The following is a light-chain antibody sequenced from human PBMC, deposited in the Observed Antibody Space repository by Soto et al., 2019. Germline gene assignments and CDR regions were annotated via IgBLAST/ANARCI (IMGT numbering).Light chain of an antibody. CDR1: SSDVGAYNY. CDR2: EVS. Sequence: QSALTQPPSASGSPGQSVTISCTGTSSDVGAYNYVSWYQQHPGKAPKLMIYEVSKRPSGVPDRFSGSKSGNTASLTVSGLQAEDDAYYYCSSHAGTSNLSLFGTGPKVTVL. V-gene: IGLV2-8*01. CDR3: SSHAGTSNLSL. J-gene: IGLJ1*01.